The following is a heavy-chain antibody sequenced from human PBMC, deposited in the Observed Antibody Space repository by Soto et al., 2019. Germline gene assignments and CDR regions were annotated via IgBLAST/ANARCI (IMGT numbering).Heavy chain of an antibody. CDR2: ICNSGGT. V-gene: IGHV4-59*01. CDR1: GGSISSYC. D-gene: IGHD1-26*01. J-gene: IGHJ4*02. Sequence: QVQLQESGPGLVKPSETLSLTCTVSGGSISSYCWSWVRQPPGEGLEWIANICNSGGTNYNPSLKSRVVISVDTSRNQFTLKLSSVTAADTAVDYCARGVGRYGSNLDYWGQGTLVTVSS. CDR3: ARGVGRYGSNLDY.